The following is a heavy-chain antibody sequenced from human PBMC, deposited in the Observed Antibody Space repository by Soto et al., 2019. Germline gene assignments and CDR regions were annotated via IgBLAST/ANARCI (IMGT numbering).Heavy chain of an antibody. V-gene: IGHV4-59*08. CDR3: ARLGGATISGYSDY. CDR1: CGSSSGYY. D-gene: IGHD1-26*01. CDR2: IYYSGST. Sequence: SVTSSVVCGSSSGYYWSRIRKNPGKGLEWIGYIYYSGSTNYNPSLKSRVTISVDTSKNQFSLKLSSVTAADTAVYYCARLGGATISGYSDYWGQGTLVTVSS. J-gene: IGHJ4*02.